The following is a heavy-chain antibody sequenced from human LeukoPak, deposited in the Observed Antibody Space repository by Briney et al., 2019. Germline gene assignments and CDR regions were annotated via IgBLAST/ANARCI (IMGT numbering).Heavy chain of an antibody. D-gene: IGHD3-9*01. CDR3: AKDFYDILTGYYTHFDY. Sequence: GRSLRLSCAASGFTFSSYAMSWVRQAPGKGLEWVSAISGSGGNTYYADSVKGRFTISRDNSKNTLYLQMNSLRAEDTAVYYCAKDFYDILTGYYTHFDYWGQGTLVTVSS. CDR1: GFTFSSYA. V-gene: IGHV3-23*01. J-gene: IGHJ4*02. CDR2: ISGSGGNT.